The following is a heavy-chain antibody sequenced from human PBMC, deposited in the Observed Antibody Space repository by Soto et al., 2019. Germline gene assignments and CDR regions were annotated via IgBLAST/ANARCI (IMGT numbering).Heavy chain of an antibody. CDR1: GFTFSSYW. V-gene: IGHV3-7*01. J-gene: IGHJ6*03. Sequence: GGSLRLSCAASGFTFSSYWMSWVRQAPGKGLEWVANIKQDGSEKYYVDSVKGRFTISRDNAKNSLYLQMNSLRAEDTAVYYCARVGGDYGDYYYYYYMDVWGKGTTVTVSS. CDR3: ARVGGDYGDYYYYYYMDV. D-gene: IGHD4-17*01. CDR2: IKQDGSEK.